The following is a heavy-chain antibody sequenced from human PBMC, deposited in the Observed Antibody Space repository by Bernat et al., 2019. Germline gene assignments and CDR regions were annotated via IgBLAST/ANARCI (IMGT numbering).Heavy chain of an antibody. CDR3: ERDSGYERRRYYYHGMDV. CDR2: INQDGSEK. D-gene: IGHD5-12*01. CDR1: GFSFSHYW. V-gene: IGHV3-7*03. Sequence: EVQLVESGGGLVQPGGSLRLSCAASGFSFSHYWMSWVRQAPGKGLEWVAHINQDGSEKYYLDSVKGRFTISRDNAKNSLYLKMNSLRAEDTAFYYCERDSGYERRRYYYHGMDVWGQGTTVTVSS. J-gene: IGHJ6*02.